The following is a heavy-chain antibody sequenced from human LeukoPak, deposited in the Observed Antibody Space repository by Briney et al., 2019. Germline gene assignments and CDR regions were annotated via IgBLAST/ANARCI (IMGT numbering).Heavy chain of an antibody. CDR2: IIPIFHTP. D-gene: IGHD3-22*01. V-gene: IGHV1-69*05. Sequence: GASVKVSCKTSGGTFSSHGISWVRQAPGQGLEWMGEIIPIFHTPNYAQNFQDRLTITTDESTNTVYMELSSLRSEDTAVYYCARDYNYDSSAHDDALDIWGQGTRVTVSS. J-gene: IGHJ3*02. CDR3: ARDYNYDSSAHDDALDI. CDR1: GGTFSSHG.